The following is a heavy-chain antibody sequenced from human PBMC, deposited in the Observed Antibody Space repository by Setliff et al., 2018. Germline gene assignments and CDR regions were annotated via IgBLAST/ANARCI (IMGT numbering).Heavy chain of an antibody. D-gene: IGHD6-6*01. V-gene: IGHV4-34*01. CDR2: INHRGST. CDR3: ARGRNIAARLLDS. Sequence: ETLSLTCAAYGGTFSDYYWTWIRQPPGKGLEWIGEINHRGSTNYNPSLKSRATISIDTSKDQFSLKLISMSAAGTAVYFCARGRNIAARLLDSWGQGALVTVSS. CDR1: GGTFSDYY. J-gene: IGHJ4*02.